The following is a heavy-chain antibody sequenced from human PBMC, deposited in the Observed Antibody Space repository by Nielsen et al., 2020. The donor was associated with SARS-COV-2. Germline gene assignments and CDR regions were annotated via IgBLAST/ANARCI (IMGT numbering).Heavy chain of an antibody. V-gene: IGHV4/OR15-8*02. D-gene: IGHD6-13*01. J-gene: IGHJ4*02. CDR1: GGSMSNRNL. CDR2: IYHTGNT. CDR3: ARAASKRYSSSWFFDY. Sequence: SETLSLTCVVSGGSMSNRNLWSWVRQPPGKGLEWIGDIYHTGNTHYNPSLKSRVTISLDKSNNQFSLSLNSVTAADTAVYFCARAASKRYSSSWFFDYWGQGTLVTVSS.